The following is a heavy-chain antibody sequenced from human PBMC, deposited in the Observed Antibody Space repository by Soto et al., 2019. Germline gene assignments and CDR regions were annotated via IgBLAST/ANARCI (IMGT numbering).Heavy chain of an antibody. CDR2: ISPDGSDT. J-gene: IGHJ3*01. D-gene: IGHD1-7*01. CDR1: RFTFSSYA. CDR3: ARDGGSPGNSYSASDL. V-gene: IGHV3-30*04. Sequence: QVQLVESGGDVVQPGGSLRLSCAGSRFTFSSYAMHWVRQAPGKGLEWVSVISPDGSDTFYAESVKGRFTISRDNYKNTMYVQMNSLRPEDTAIYYCARDGGSPGNSYSASDLWGQGTMVTVSS.